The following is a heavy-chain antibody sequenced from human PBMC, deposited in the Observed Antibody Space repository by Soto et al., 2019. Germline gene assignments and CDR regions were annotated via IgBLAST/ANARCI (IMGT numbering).Heavy chain of an antibody. CDR3: ATLAPMVRGVINWFDP. J-gene: IGHJ5*02. V-gene: IGHV1-24*01. CDR1: GYTLTELS. CDR2: FDPEDGET. Sequence: ASVKVSCKVSGYTLTELSMHWVRQAPGKGLELMGGFDPEDGETIYAQKFQGRVTMTEDTSTDTAYMELSSLRSEDTAVYYCATLAPMVRGVINWFDPWGQGTLVTVYS. D-gene: IGHD3-10*01.